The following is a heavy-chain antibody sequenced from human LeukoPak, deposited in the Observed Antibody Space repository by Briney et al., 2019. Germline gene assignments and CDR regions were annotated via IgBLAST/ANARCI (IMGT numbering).Heavy chain of an antibody. V-gene: IGHV5-51*01. CDR2: IYPGDSDT. J-gene: IGHJ4*02. D-gene: IGHD3-22*01. Sequence: GEPLKISCKGSGYSFTSYWIGWVRQMPGKGLEWMGIIYPGDSDTRYSPSFQGQVTISADKSISTAYLQWSSLKASDTAMYYCARPYDSSGLQFDYWGQGTLVTVSS. CDR1: GYSFTSYW. CDR3: ARPYDSSGLQFDY.